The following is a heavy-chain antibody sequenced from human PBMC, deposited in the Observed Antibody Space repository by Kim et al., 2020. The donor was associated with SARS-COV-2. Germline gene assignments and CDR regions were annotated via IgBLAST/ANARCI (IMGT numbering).Heavy chain of an antibody. CDR2: TYYRAKWYN. Sequence: SQTLSLSCAISVDSVSINSAASNWIRQSPSRGLEWLGSTYYRAKWYNDYALSVKSRITTNPDTSKNQFSLQLDSVTPEDTAVYYCARSGELSLAWWFDPWGEGNLGTVSS. CDR1: VDSVSINSAA. J-gene: IGHJ5*02. CDR3: ARSGELSLAWWFDP. D-gene: IGHD3-16*02. V-gene: IGHV6-1*01.